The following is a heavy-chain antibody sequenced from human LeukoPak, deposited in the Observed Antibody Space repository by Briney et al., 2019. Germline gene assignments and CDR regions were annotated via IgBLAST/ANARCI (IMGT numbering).Heavy chain of an antibody. D-gene: IGHD2/OR15-2a*01. J-gene: IGHJ4*02. CDR1: GFSFTEAW. CDR2: IKSKIDGETI. Sequence: GGSLRLSCAASGFSFTEAWMSWVGQAPGKGLEWIGRIKSKIDGETIDYAAPVKGRFIISRDDSKNTVYLQMNSLRNEDTGVYYCGDLSTPLGDDYWGQGTLVTVSS. V-gene: IGHV3-15*01. CDR3: GDLSTPLGDDY.